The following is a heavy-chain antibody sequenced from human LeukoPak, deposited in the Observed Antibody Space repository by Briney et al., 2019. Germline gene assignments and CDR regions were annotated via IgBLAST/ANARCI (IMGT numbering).Heavy chain of an antibody. Sequence: GGSLRLSCGASGFSFSTYSMNWVRQAPGKGLEWVSSISSGSTSMYYADSVKGRFTISRDNAKNSLYLQMNSLRAEDTAVYYCARDSPAGRTYFDYWGQGTLVTVSS. CDR1: GFSFSTYS. J-gene: IGHJ4*02. CDR3: ARDSPAGRTYFDY. CDR2: ISSGSTSM. V-gene: IGHV3-21*04. D-gene: IGHD1-1*01.